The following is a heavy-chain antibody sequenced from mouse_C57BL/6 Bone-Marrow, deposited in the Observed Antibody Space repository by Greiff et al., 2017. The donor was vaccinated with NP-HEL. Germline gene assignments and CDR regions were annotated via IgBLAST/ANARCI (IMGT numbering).Heavy chain of an antibody. CDR3: ARARGWLLLPDGYFDG. J-gene: IGHJ1*03. V-gene: IGHV1-72*01. Sequence: QVQLKQPGAELVKPGASVKLSCKASGYTFTSYWMHWVKQRPGRGLEWIGRIDPNSGGTKYNEKFKSKATLTVDKPSSTAYMQLSSLTSEDSAVYDCARARGWLLLPDGYFDGWGTGTTVTVSS. CDR2: IDPNSGGT. CDR1: GYTFTSYW. D-gene: IGHD2-3*01.